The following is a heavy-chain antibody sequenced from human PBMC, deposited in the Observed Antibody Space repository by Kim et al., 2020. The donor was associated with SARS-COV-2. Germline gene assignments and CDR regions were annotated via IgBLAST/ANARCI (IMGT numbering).Heavy chain of an antibody. CDR3: ARGSKTGYSQRKYYYYGMDV. V-gene: IGHV4-30-4*01. Sequence: SETLSLTXXXSGGSISSGDYYWSWIRQPPGKGLEWIGYIYYSGSTYYNPSLKSRVTISVDTSKNQFSLKLSSVTAADTAVYYCARGSKTGYSQRKYYYYGMDVWGQGTTVTVSS. CDR2: IYYSGST. D-gene: IGHD5-18*01. J-gene: IGHJ6*02. CDR1: GGSISSGDYY.